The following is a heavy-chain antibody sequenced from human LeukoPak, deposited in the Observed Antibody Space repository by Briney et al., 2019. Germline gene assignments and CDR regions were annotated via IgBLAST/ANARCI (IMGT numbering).Heavy chain of an antibody. Sequence: KPSETLSLTCGVYGGSFSGYYWSWIRQPPGRGLEWIGEINQSGRTNYNPSLKSRVTISVDTSQNQFSLKLTSVTAADTGAYYCATKHSVAVAANPPYFDYWGQGTLVTVSS. V-gene: IGHV4-34*01. CDR1: GGSFSGYY. D-gene: IGHD6-19*01. J-gene: IGHJ4*02. CDR3: ATKHSVAVAANPPYFDY. CDR2: INQSGRT.